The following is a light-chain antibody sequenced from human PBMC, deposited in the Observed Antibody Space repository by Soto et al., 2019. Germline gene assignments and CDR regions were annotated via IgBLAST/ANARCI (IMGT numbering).Light chain of an antibody. CDR2: SAS. V-gene: IGKV1-39*01. CDR1: QDINVY. J-gene: IGKJ2*03. CDR3: QHGYVAPYS. Sequence: IQMTQSPSSVSASIGDTVTITCRASQDINVYLNWYQQKPGEVPKLLIYSASTLHSGVPSRFTGSGSETDFTLTIRSLQPEDFATYYCQHGYVAPYSFGQGTKVDI.